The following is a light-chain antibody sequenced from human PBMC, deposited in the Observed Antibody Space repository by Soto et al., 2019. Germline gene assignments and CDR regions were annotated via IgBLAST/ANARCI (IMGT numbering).Light chain of an antibody. J-gene: IGLJ1*01. CDR3: SSYTRNSTYV. Sequence: QSALTQPASVSGSPGQSITISCTGTSSDIGGYNSVSWYQHHPGKAPKLIIYEVSNRPSGVSYRFSGSKSGNRASLTISGLQAEDDADYYCSSYTRNSTYVFGTGTKLTV. CDR2: EVS. CDR1: SSDIGGYNS. V-gene: IGLV2-14*01.